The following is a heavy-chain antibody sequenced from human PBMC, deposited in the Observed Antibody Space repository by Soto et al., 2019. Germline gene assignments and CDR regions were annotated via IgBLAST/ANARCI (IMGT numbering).Heavy chain of an antibody. J-gene: IGHJ6*02. CDR2: IWYDGSNK. Sequence: QVQLVESGGGVVQPGRSLRLSCAASGFTFSSYGMHWVRQAPGKGLEWVAVIWYDGSNKYYADSVKGRFTISRDKSKNPLYLQMNSLRAEDTAVYYCARADRSGGSFQPYGMDVWGQGTTVTVSS. CDR3: ARADRSGGSFQPYGMDV. V-gene: IGHV3-33*01. CDR1: GFTFSSYG. D-gene: IGHD2-15*01.